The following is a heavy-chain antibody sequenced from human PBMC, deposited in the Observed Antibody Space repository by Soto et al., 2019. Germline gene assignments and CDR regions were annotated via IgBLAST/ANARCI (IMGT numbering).Heavy chain of an antibody. D-gene: IGHD3-10*01. CDR2: INAGNGNT. V-gene: IGHV1-3*01. CDR1: GYTFTSYA. CDR3: ARDSSDMVRGVIITTTFDY. J-gene: IGHJ4*02. Sequence: ASVKVSCKASGYTFTSYAMHWARQAPGQRLEWMGWINAGNGNTKYSQKFQGRVTITRDTSASTAYMELSSLRSEDTAVYYCARDSSDMVRGVIITTTFDYWGQGTLVTVSS.